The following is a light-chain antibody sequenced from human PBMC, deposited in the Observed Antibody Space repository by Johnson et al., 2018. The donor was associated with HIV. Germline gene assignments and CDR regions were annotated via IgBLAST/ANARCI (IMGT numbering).Light chain of an antibody. CDR3: GTWDSSLSAGGV. V-gene: IGLV1-51*01. CDR1: SSNIGNNY. CDR2: DNN. J-gene: IGLJ1*01. Sequence: QLVLTQPPSVSAAPGQKVTISCSGSSSNIGNNYVSWYQQFPGTAPKLLIYDNNKRPSGIPDRFSDSKSGTSATLGITGLQTGDEADYYCGTWDSSLSAGGVFGTGTKVTVL.